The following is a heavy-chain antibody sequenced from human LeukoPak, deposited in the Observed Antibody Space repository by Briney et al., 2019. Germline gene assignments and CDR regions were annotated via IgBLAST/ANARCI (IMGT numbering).Heavy chain of an antibody. Sequence: GGSLRLSRAASGFTFRSYDMHWVRQVTGKGLEWVSAVGISGDTYYAGSVKGRFTISRENAKNSLYLQMNSLTAGDTAVYYCVRGGIQVSGIDEIDYWGQGTLVTVSS. CDR1: GFTFRSYD. CDR2: VGISGDT. J-gene: IGHJ4*02. D-gene: IGHD6-19*01. CDR3: VRGGIQVSGIDEIDY. V-gene: IGHV3-13*01.